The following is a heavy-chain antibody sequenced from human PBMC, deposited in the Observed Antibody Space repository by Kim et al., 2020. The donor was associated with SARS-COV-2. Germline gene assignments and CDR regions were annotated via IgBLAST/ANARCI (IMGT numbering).Heavy chain of an antibody. CDR2: INTNTGNP. J-gene: IGHJ4*02. D-gene: IGHD6-6*01. CDR1: GYTFTSHV. CDR3: ARGRVWADY. Sequence: ASVKVSCKTSGYTFTSHVMNWVRQAPGQGLEWMGWINTNTGNPTYAQGFTGRFVFSSDTSVSTAYLQISSLKAEDTAVYYCARGRVWADYWGQGTPVTVSS. V-gene: IGHV7-4-1*02.